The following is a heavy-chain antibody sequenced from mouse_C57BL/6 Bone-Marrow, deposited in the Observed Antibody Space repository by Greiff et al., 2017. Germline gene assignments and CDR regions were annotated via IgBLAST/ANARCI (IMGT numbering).Heavy chain of an antibody. V-gene: IGHV1-59*01. J-gene: IGHJ4*01. Sequence: QVQLQQPGAELVRPGTSVKLSCKASGYTFTSYWMHWVKQRPGQGLEWIGVIDPSDSYTNYNQKFKGKATLTVDTSSSTAYMQLSSLTSEDSAVYYCATYDYYAMDYWGLGTSVTVSS. CDR3: ATYDYYAMDY. D-gene: IGHD6-5*01. CDR2: IDPSDSYT. CDR1: GYTFTSYW.